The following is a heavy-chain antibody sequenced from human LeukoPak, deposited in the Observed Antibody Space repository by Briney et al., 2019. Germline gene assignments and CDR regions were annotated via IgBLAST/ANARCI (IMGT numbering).Heavy chain of an antibody. V-gene: IGHV3-30*03. CDR2: ISYDGRDK. CDR1: GFTFSSYS. CDR3: ARDHPYYYGSGSYWRYYYYYMDV. J-gene: IGHJ6*03. Sequence: GGSLRLSCAASGFTFSSYSMNWVRQAPGKGLEWVAIISYDGRDKFYEDSVKGRFTISRDNSKNTLYLQMGSLRAEDMAVYYCARDHPYYYGSGSYWRYYYYYMDVWGKGTTVTISS. D-gene: IGHD3-10*01.